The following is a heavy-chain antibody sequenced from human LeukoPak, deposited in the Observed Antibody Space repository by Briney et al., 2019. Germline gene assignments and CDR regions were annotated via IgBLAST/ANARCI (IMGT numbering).Heavy chain of an antibody. CDR1: GYTPTELS. D-gene: IGHD3-10*01. CDR3: ATVPTGGYYGSGSLDY. J-gene: IGHJ4*02. V-gene: IGHV1-24*01. CDR2: FDPEDGET. Sequence: ASVKVSCKVSGYTPTELSMHWVRRAPGKGLEWMGGFDPEDGETIYAQKFQGRVTMTEDTSTDTAYMELRSLRSEDTAVYYCATVPTGGYYGSGSLDYWGQGTLVTVSS.